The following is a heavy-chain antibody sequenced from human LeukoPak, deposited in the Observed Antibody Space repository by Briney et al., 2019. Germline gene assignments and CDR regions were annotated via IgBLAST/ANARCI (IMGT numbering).Heavy chain of an antibody. J-gene: IGHJ6*03. V-gene: IGHV4-4*07. CDR2: IYSSGTI. CDR3: ARDQGTSSAYYYYYYMDV. D-gene: IGHD2-2*01. Sequence: GSLRLSCAASGFTFSSYAMSWVRQAPGKGLEWIGRIYSSGTITYNPSLQSRVTMSVDTSKNEFSLKMSSVTAADTAVYYCARDQGTSSAYYYYYYMDVWGKGTTVTISS. CDR1: GFTFSSYA.